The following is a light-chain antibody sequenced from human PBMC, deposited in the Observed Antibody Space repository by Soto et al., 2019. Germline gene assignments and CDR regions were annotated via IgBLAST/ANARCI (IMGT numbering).Light chain of an antibody. J-gene: IGKJ3*01. CDR2: YAS. V-gene: IGKV3-20*01. CDR1: QSVSSNY. Sequence: EIVLTQSPGTLSLSPGERATLSCRTSQSVSSNYLAWYQQKPGQAPRVLIYYASIRATGIPDRFSGSGSGTDFTLTINRLEAEDFAVYYCQQYGRSPPFIFGPGTKVDIK. CDR3: QQYGRSPPFI.